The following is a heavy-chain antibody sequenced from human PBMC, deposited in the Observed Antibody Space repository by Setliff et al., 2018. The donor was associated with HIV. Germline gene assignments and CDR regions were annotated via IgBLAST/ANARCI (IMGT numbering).Heavy chain of an antibody. CDR2: IYYSGSA. Sequence: SETLSLTCTVSGGSISNYYWSWVRQPPGKGVEWIGYIYYSGSANYNPSLKSRVTMSVDTSKNQFSLRLSSVTAADTALYYCARHRRLGVNSRGYFGYWGQGTLVTVSS. D-gene: IGHD1-20*01. V-gene: IGHV4-59*08. CDR1: GGSISNYY. CDR3: ARHRRLGVNSRGYFGY. J-gene: IGHJ4*02.